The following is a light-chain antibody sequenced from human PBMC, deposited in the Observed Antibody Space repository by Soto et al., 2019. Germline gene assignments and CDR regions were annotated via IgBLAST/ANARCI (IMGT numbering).Light chain of an antibody. CDR1: SSDVGGYNY. Sequence: QSALTQPRSVSGSPGQSVTISCTGTSSDVGGYNYVSWYQQHPGKAPKLMIYDVSKRPSGVPDRFSGSKSGNTASLTISGLQAEDEPDDYCCSHAGSYSFGVFGTGPKVTVL. V-gene: IGLV2-11*01. CDR3: CSHAGSYSFGV. CDR2: DVS. J-gene: IGLJ1*01.